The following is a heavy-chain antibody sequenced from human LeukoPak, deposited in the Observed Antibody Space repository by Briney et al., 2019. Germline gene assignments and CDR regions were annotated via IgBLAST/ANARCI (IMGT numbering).Heavy chain of an antibody. CDR3: ARDVRHFDY. D-gene: IGHD2-8*01. J-gene: IGHJ4*02. V-gene: IGHV3-7*01. Sequence: QAPXXXLEWVANIKQDGSEKYYVDSVEGRFTISRDNAKNSLYLQMNSLRAEDTAVYYCARDVRHFDYWGQGTLVTVPS. CDR2: IKQDGSEK.